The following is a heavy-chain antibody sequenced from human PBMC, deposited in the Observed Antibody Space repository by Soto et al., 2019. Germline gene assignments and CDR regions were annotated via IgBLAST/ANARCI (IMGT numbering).Heavy chain of an antibody. Sequence: GGSLRLSCAASGFTFSSYSMNWVRQAPGKGLEWVSSISSSSSYIYYADSVKGRFTISRDNAKNSLYLQMNSLRAEDTAVYYCARGGYDFWSGYYSSDYYYYMDVWGKGTTVTVSS. J-gene: IGHJ6*03. CDR1: GFTFSSYS. V-gene: IGHV3-21*01. CDR2: ISSSSSYI. D-gene: IGHD3-3*01. CDR3: ARGGYDFWSGYYSSDYYYYMDV.